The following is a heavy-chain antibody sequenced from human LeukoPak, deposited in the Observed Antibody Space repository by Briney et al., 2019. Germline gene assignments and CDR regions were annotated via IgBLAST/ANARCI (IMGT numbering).Heavy chain of an antibody. Sequence: PGGSLRLSCAASGFTFSSYSMNWVRQAPGKGLEWVSYIGISSSTIDYADSVKGRFTISRDNAKNSLYLQMNSLRAEDTAVYYCARMRRDLAKGDYFYYYYMDVWGKGTTVIVSS. V-gene: IGHV3-48*01. CDR2: IGISSSTI. CDR1: GFTFSSYS. J-gene: IGHJ6*03. D-gene: IGHD3-16*01. CDR3: ARMRRDLAKGDYFYYYYMDV.